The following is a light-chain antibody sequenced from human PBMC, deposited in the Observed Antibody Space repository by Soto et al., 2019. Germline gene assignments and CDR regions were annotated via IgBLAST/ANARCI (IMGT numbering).Light chain of an antibody. J-gene: IGKJ1*01. Sequence: EVVLTQSPDTLSLPPGERATLSCRASQSISSYLAWYQQKPGQAPRLLIYDASSRATGIPARFSGSGSGTDFTRTISSLEPEYFALYYCQQLTDWPPQWTFGQGTDVEIK. V-gene: IGKV3-11*01. CDR1: QSISSY. CDR2: DAS. CDR3: QQLTDWPPQWT.